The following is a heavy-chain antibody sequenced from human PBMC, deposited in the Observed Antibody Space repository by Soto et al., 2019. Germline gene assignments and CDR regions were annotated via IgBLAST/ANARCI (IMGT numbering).Heavy chain of an antibody. CDR1: GFTFRFAW. V-gene: IGHV3-15*07. J-gene: IGHJ4*02. Sequence: GGSRRLSCAASGFTFRFAWMNWVRQAPGKGLXWVXRIXXEXXXXXTXXSAPVKGRFTIARDDSKNTLYLDMNNVRNEDTAVYYCSALWAMDCDYWGQGIQVTASS. CDR2: IXXEXXXXXT. D-gene: IGHD5-18*01. CDR3: SALWAMDCDY.